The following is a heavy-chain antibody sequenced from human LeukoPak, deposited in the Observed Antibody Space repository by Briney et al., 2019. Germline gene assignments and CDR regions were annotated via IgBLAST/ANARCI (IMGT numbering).Heavy chain of an antibody. CDR3: ARGYCSGGSCYTLWFDP. D-gene: IGHD2-15*01. J-gene: IGHJ5*02. CDR1: GFTVSSNY. V-gene: IGHV3-53*01. Sequence: GGSLRLSCAASGFTVSSNYMSWVRQAPGKGLEWVSVIYSGGSTYYADSVKGRFTIPRDNSKNTLYLQMNSLRAEDTAVYYCARGYCSGGSCYTLWFDPWGQGTLVTVSS. CDR2: IYSGGST.